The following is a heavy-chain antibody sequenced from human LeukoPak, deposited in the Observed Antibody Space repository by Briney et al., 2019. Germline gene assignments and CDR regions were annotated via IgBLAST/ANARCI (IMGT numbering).Heavy chain of an antibody. CDR3: ARDYGDYVHWFDP. CDR2: INPNSGDT. CDR1: GYIFTGYY. D-gene: IGHD4-17*01. Sequence: ASVKVSCKASGYIFTGYYMHWVRQAPGQGLEWMGWINPNSGDTNYAQKFQGRVTMTRDTSISTAYMELRSLRSDDTAVYYCARDYGDYVHWFDPWGQGTLVTVSS. V-gene: IGHV1-2*02. J-gene: IGHJ5*02.